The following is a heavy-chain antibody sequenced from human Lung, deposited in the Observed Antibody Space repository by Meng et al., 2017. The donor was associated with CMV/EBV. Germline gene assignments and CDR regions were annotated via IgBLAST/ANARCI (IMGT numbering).Heavy chain of an antibody. CDR1: GFAFNSYG. D-gene: IGHD2-15*01. J-gene: IGHJ6*01. Sequence: GGSLRLXXEASGFAFNSYGMHWVRQAPGKGLAWVAFIQYDGSNKYYADSVKGRFTISRDNSKNTLYVQMNSLRAEDTAVYYCAKDREQWWWGYYGMDIWGQETXVTGAS. CDR3: AKDREQWWWGYYGMDI. CDR2: IQYDGSNK. V-gene: IGHV3-30*02.